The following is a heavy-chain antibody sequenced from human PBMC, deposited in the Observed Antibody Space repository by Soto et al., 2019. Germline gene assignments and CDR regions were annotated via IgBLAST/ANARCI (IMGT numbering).Heavy chain of an antibody. CDR1: GFTFSIYA. Sequence: QVQLVESGGGVVQPGRSLRVSCAASGFTFSIYAMHWVRQAPGTGLEWVAVISYDGTKTYYADSVKGRFTISRDNSKNTVYLQMNSXXXXXXXXXXXXXXXXXXXXXLXDPFDYWGQGTLVTVXP. CDR3: XXXXXXXXXXLXDPFDY. V-gene: IGHV3-30*03. J-gene: IGHJ4*02. CDR2: ISYDGTKT.